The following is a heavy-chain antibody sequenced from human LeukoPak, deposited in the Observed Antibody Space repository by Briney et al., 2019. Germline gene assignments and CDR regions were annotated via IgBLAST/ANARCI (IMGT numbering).Heavy chain of an antibody. J-gene: IGHJ4*02. V-gene: IGHV1-18*01. CDR1: GYTFSSYT. Sequence: ASVKVSCKASGYTFSSYTISWVRQVPGQGLEWMGWISPYNGDTNYAQQLQGRVTMTTDTSTSTAYMELRSLRSDDTAVHYCAREAYYYDNSGYYWNYWGQGTLVTVSS. CDR3: AREAYYYDNSGYYWNY. CDR2: ISPYNGDT. D-gene: IGHD3-22*01.